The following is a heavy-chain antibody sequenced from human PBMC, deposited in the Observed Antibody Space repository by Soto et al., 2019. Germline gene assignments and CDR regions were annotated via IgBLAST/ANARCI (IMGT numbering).Heavy chain of an antibody. CDR3: AGGGGNY. Sequence: QVQLVQSGAEVKKPGASVKVSCKASGYTFTSYGISWVRQAPGQGLEWMGWNSAYNGNTNYGQQPQGRVTMPTDPATSTAYMELRSLRSDGRAVYYCAGGGGNYWGQGTLVTVSS. D-gene: IGHD3-16*01. V-gene: IGHV1-18*01. CDR1: GYTFTSYG. CDR2: NSAYNGNT. J-gene: IGHJ4*02.